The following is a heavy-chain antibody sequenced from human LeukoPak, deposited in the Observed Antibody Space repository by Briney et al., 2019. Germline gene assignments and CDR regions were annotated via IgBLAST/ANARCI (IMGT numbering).Heavy chain of an antibody. D-gene: IGHD6-19*01. CDR2: INAGNGNT. J-gene: IGHJ5*02. CDR1: GYTFTSYA. V-gene: IGHV1-3*01. CDR3: ARDLGIAVAGTVWFDP. Sequence: GASVKVSCRASGYTFTSYAMHWVRQAPGQRLEWMGWINAGNGNTKYSQKFQGRVTITRDTSASTAYMELSSLRSEDTAVYYCARDLGIAVAGTVWFDPWGQGTLVTVSS.